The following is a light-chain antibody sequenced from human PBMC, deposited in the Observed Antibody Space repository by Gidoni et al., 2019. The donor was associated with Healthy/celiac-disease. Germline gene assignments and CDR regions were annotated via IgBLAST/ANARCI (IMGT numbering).Light chain of an antibody. CDR2: AAS. J-gene: IGKJ2*01. CDR1: QGISSY. Sequence: DIQLTQSPSFLSASVGDRVTLTCRASQGISSYLAWYQQKPGKAPKLLIYAASTLQSGVPSMFSGSGSGTEFTLTISSLQPEDFATYYCQQLNSYPRTFGQGTKLEIK. CDR3: QQLNSYPRT. V-gene: IGKV1-9*01.